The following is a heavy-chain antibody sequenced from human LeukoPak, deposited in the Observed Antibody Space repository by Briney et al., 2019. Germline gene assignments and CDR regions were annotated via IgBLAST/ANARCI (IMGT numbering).Heavy chain of an antibody. V-gene: IGHV3-23*01. CDR2: TSRDEDST. CDR3: TIDLMTGFSSGWHFAY. Sequence: PGGSLRLSCAASGLTFKNFAMSWVRQAPGKGLEWLAVTSRDEDSTHYADSVRGHFVISTDDSKSTSFLHMNSLRAEDTAVYYCTIDLMTGFSSGWHFAYWGQGALVTVSS. CDR1: GLTFKNFA. J-gene: IGHJ4*02. D-gene: IGHD6-19*01.